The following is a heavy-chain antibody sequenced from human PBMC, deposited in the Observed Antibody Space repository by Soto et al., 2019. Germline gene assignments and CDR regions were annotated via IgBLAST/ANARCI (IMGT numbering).Heavy chain of an antibody. J-gene: IGHJ4*02. Sequence: EVQLVESGGGLVQPGGSLRISCTVSGFTFSSYWMSWVRQAPGKGLEWVATIKQDESEKYYVDSVKGRFTISRDNAEDLLFLQMNSLSAEDTAVYFCARDVGFDYVNWGQGTLVTVSS. CDR3: ARDVGFDYVN. CDR1: GFTFSSYW. V-gene: IGHV3-7*01. D-gene: IGHD3-16*01. CDR2: IKQDESEK.